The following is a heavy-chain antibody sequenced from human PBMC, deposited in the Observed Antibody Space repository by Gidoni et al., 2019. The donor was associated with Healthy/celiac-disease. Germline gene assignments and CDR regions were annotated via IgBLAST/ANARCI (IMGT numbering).Heavy chain of an antibody. CDR2: IYYSGST. Sequence: QVQLQESGPGLVKPSQTLSLTCTVSGGSISSGGYYWSWIRQHPGKGLEWIGYIYYSGSTYYNPSLKSRVTISVDTSKNQFSLKLSSVTAADTAVYYCARDGSTVTLHAFDIWGQGTMVTVSS. CDR3: ARDGSTVTLHAFDI. J-gene: IGHJ3*02. V-gene: IGHV4-31*03. CDR1: GGSISSGGYY. D-gene: IGHD4-17*01.